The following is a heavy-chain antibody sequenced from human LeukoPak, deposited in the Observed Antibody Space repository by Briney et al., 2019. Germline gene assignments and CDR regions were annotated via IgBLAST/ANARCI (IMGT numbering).Heavy chain of an antibody. CDR2: IYYSGST. CDR3: ARRGDDDY. Sequence: PSETLSLTCTVPGGSISSSSYYWGWIRQPPGKGLEWIGSIYYSGSTYYNPSLKSRVTISVDTSKNQFSLKLSSVTAADTAVYYCARRGDDDYWGQGTLVTVSS. J-gene: IGHJ4*02. D-gene: IGHD3-16*01. CDR1: GGSISSSSYY. V-gene: IGHV4-39*01.